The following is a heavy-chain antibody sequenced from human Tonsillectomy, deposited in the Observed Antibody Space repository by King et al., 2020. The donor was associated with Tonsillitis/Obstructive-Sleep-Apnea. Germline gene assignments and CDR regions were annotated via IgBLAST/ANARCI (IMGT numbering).Heavy chain of an antibody. D-gene: IGHD5-18*01. CDR3: ARAPWRDTDMVTIDY. V-gene: IGHV3-21*01. Sequence: VQLVESGGGLVKPGGSLRLSCAASGFTFSSYSMNWVRQAPGKGLEWVSSISSSSSYIYYADSVKGRFTISRDNAKNSLYLQMNSLRADDTAVYYCARAPWRDTDMVTIDYWGQGTLVTVSS. CDR1: GFTFSSYS. J-gene: IGHJ4*02. CDR2: ISSSSSYI.